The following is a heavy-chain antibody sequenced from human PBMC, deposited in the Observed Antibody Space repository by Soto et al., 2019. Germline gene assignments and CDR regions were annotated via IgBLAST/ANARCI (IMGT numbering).Heavy chain of an antibody. CDR3: ARDRPIGRDIAAPFDP. Sequence: QVQLVQSGAEVKKPGSSVKVSCKASGGTFSSYAISWVRQAPGQGLEWMGGIIPIFGTANYAQKFQGRVTITADESTSTADMELSSLRSEDTAVYYCARDRPIGRDIAAPFDPWGQGTLVTVSS. CDR2: IIPIFGTA. J-gene: IGHJ5*02. CDR1: GGTFSSYA. V-gene: IGHV1-69*01. D-gene: IGHD6-13*01.